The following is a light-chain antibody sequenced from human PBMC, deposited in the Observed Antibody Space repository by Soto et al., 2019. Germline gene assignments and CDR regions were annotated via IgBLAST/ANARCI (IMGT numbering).Light chain of an antibody. V-gene: IGLV2-14*03. CDR1: TSDVGGYNY. CDR3: SSYTVFNTVV. Sequence: QSALTQPASVSGSPGQSITISCTGTTSDVGGYNYVSWYQQHPGKVPKLMIDDVSNRPSGVSNRCSGSKSGNTASLTISGLQDEDEADYYCSSYTVFNTVVFGGGTKLTVL. J-gene: IGLJ2*01. CDR2: DVS.